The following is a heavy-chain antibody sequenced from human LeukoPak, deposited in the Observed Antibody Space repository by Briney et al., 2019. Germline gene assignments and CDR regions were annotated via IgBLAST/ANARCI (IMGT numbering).Heavy chain of an antibody. Sequence: PSQTLSLTCTVSGGSVSTGSYYWSWIRQPAGRGLEWIGHIHTSGTMNYNASLKSRVRISVETSKNQFSLRLSSVTAADTAVYYCYGFYYYYYMDVWGKGTTVTVSS. J-gene: IGHJ6*03. CDR3: YGFYYYYYMDV. CDR1: GGSVSTGSYY. D-gene: IGHD3-10*01. CDR2: IHTSGTM. V-gene: IGHV4-61*09.